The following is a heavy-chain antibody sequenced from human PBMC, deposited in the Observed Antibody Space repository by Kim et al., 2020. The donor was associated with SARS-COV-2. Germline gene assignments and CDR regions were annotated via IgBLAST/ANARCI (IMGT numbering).Heavy chain of an antibody. Sequence: SVKVSCKASGGTFSSYAISWVRQAPGQGLEWMGGIIPIFGTANYAQKFQGRVTITADESTSTAYMELSSLRSEDTAVYYCARDYGDYVWNFQHWGQGTLVTVSS. V-gene: IGHV1-69*13. D-gene: IGHD4-17*01. CDR3: ARDYGDYVWNFQH. CDR2: IIPIFGTA. J-gene: IGHJ1*01. CDR1: GGTFSSYA.